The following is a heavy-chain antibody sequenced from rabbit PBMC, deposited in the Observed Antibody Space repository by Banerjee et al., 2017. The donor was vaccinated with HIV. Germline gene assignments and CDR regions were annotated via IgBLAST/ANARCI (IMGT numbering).Heavy chain of an antibody. CDR1: GFSFSSSYW. CDR3: ARGSYNDYGDFKL. J-gene: IGHJ4*01. CDR2: IYTGDGST. V-gene: IGHV1S45*01. Sequence: EESGGDLVKPEGSLTLTCTASGFSFSSSYWICWVRQAPGKGLELIACIYTGDGSTYYASWAKGRFTISKTSSTTVTLQMTSLTAADTATYFCARGSYNDYGDFKLWGPGTLVTVS. D-gene: IGHD2-1*01.